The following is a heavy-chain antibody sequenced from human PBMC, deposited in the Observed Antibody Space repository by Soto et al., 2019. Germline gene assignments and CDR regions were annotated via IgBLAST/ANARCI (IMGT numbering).Heavy chain of an antibody. D-gene: IGHD6-13*01. J-gene: IGHJ5*02. CDR2: INPSSGGT. CDR3: AKGGSSWTEWFDP. CDR1: GYTFTGHY. Sequence: ASVKVSCKASGYTFTGHYIHWVRQAPGQGLEWMGWINPSSGGTKEAQKFRGRVTMTRDTSISAAYMELSRLTSDDTAVYYCAKGGSSWTEWFDPWGQGTLVTVSS. V-gene: IGHV1-2*02.